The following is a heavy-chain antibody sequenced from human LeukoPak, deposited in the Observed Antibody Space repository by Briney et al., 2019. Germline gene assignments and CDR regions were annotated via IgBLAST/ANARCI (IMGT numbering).Heavy chain of an antibody. D-gene: IGHD6-13*01. J-gene: IGHJ4*02. CDR1: GGTFSSYA. Sequence: SVKVSCKASGGTFSSYAISWVRQAPGQGLEWMGGIIPIFGTANYAQKFQGRVTITADESTSTAYMGLSSLRSEDTAVYYCARAPGIAAAAYFDYWGQGTLVTVSS. V-gene: IGHV1-69*13. CDR2: IIPIFGTA. CDR3: ARAPGIAAAAYFDY.